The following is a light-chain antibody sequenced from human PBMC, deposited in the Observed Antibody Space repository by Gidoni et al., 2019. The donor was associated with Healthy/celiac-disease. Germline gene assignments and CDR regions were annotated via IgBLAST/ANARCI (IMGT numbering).Light chain of an antibody. CDR2: GAS. Sequence: ELVLTQSPGTLSLSPGERATLSSRASQSVSSSYLAWYQQKPGQAPRLLIYGASSRATGIPDRFSGSGSGTDFTLTISRLEPEDFAVYYCQQYGSSRFXGXTKVEIK. CDR1: QSVSSSY. V-gene: IGKV3-20*01. CDR3: QQYGSSR. J-gene: IGKJ4*01.